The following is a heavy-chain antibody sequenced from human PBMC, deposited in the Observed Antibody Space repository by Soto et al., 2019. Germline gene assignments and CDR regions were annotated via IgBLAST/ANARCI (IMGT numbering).Heavy chain of an antibody. CDR2: INPLKGDT. V-gene: IGHV1-18*01. D-gene: IGHD4-17*01. CDR1: GYSFTSYG. J-gene: IGHJ1*01. Sequence: GXSVKVSFNASGYSFTSYGISLVRHSPGQGLEWMGWINPLKGDTQQSQKFLGRVIMTTDTSTSTAFLEMKRLTSDDTAMYYCAKDSGARPEYFQDWGQGTLVTVSS. CDR3: AKDSGARPEYFQD.